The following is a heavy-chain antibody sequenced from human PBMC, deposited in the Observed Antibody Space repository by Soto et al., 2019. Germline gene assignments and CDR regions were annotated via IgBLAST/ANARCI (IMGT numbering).Heavy chain of an antibody. CDR1: GGSINSGDYY. Sequence: QVQLLESGPGLVKPSETLSLTCTVSGGSINSGDYYWSWIRQPPGKGLEWIGYINYSGTTYYNPSLRSRLAISVDTSKNQFSLRLSSVTAADTAVYYCARDDNYDTSGLDYWGRGTLVTVSS. CDR3: ARDDNYDTSGLDY. V-gene: IGHV4-30-4*01. D-gene: IGHD3-22*01. J-gene: IGHJ4*02. CDR2: INYSGTT.